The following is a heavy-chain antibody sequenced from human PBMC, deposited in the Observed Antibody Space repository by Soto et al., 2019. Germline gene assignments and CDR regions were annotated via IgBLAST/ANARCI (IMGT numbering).Heavy chain of an antibody. Sequence: ASETLSLTCAVDGGSFSGYDLSWIRQPPGKGLEWIGEINHSGSTNYNPSLKSRVTISVDTSKNQFSLKLSSVTAADTAVYYCARGFVLRFLEWLLTPHWFDPWGQGTLVTVSS. D-gene: IGHD3-3*01. V-gene: IGHV4-34*01. CDR3: ARGFVLRFLEWLLTPHWFDP. J-gene: IGHJ5*02. CDR2: INHSGST. CDR1: GGSFSGYD.